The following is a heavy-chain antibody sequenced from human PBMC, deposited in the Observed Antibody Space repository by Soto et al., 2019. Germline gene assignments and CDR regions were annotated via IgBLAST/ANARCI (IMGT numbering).Heavy chain of an antibody. CDR2: IKFDGSEK. CDR3: VKDGGYCSSATCYSPRNHYFDA. Sequence: LSCAASGFDFSVYWMSWVRQAPGKGPEWVANIKFDGSEKQYVDSVKGRFTISRDNARNSVFLQMNSLRAGDTAVYYCVKDGGYCSSATCYSPRNHYFDAWGQGTLVTSPQ. CDR1: GFDFSVYW. J-gene: IGHJ5*02. D-gene: IGHD2-2*01. V-gene: IGHV3-7*03.